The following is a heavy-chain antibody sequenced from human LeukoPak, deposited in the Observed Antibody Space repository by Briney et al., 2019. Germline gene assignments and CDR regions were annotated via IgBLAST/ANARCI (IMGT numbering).Heavy chain of an antibody. Sequence: GGSLRLSCAASGFTFSDYYMNWVRQAPGKGLEWVSSITSTSTYIFYADSVKGRFTISRDNAKNSLYLQMNSLRAEDTALYYCARDLGIRVAGPFFDYWGQGTLVTVSS. CDR2: ITSTSTYI. CDR3: ARDLGIRVAGPFFDY. V-gene: IGHV3-21*01. J-gene: IGHJ4*02. CDR1: GFTFSDYY. D-gene: IGHD6-19*01.